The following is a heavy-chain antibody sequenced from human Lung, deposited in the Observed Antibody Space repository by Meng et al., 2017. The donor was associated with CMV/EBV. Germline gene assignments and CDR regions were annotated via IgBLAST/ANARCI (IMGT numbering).Heavy chain of an antibody. J-gene: IGHJ6*02. CDR1: GYTFTSYN. CDR3: AREIAAAGPYYYYALDV. V-gene: IGHV1-8*01. CDR2: MNPNSGNT. D-gene: IGHD6-13*01. Sequence: ASXXVSXKASGYTFTSYNIHWVRQATGQGLEWMGWMNPNSGNTGSAQRFQGRVTLTRNTSISTAYMELSSLRSEDTAVYYCAREIAAAGPYYYYALDVWGPGAXVTVSS.